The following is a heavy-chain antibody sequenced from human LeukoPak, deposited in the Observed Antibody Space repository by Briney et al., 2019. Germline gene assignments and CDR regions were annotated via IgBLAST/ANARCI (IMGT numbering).Heavy chain of an antibody. CDR3: TKIGAPNTADVYFDV. J-gene: IGHJ4*02. Sequence: PGGSLRLSCAASGVTFSNYFMTWVRQAPGKGLEWISSIRGDGADTYYADSVKGRFTVSRDNSKNTLYLQMNSLRAEDTAIYYCTKIGAPNTADVYFDVWGQGTLLTVSS. V-gene: IGHV3-23*01. CDR2: IRGDGADT. D-gene: IGHD2-8*01. CDR1: GVTFSNYF.